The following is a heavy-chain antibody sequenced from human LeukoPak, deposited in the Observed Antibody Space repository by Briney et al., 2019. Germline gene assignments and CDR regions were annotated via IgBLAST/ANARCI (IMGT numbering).Heavy chain of an antibody. D-gene: IGHD3-22*01. V-gene: IGHV3-43*02. Sequence: GGSLRLSCAAPGLSFDDYAIHRVRQAPGKGLEWVSLISGDGGSTFYADSVKGRFTISRDNSKNSLYLQMSSLRSEDTALYYCARESDSSGWYDSWGQGTLVTVSS. J-gene: IGHJ5*01. CDR2: ISGDGGST. CDR1: GLSFDDYA. CDR3: ARESDSSGWYDS.